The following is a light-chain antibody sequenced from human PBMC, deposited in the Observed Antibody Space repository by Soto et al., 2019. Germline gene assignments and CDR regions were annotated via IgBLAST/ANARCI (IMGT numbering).Light chain of an antibody. CDR3: SSYINSSTLV. V-gene: IGLV2-14*01. J-gene: IGLJ3*02. CDR1: SSDVGGYNF. Sequence: QSALTQPASVSGSPGQSITISCTGTSSDVGGYNFVSWYQQHPGKAPKLMIYEDSNRPSGVSNRFSGSKSGNTASLTISGLQAEDEADYYCSSYINSSTLVFGGGTKVTV. CDR2: EDS.